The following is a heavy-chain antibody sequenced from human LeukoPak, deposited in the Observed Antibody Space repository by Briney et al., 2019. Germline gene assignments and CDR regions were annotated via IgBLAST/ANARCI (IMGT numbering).Heavy chain of an antibody. J-gene: IGHJ4*02. CDR2: IVVGSGNT. CDR1: GFTFTSSA. D-gene: IGHD3-9*01. Sequence: SVKVSCTASGFTFTSSAVQWVRQARGQRLEWIGWIVVGSGNTNYAQKFQERVTITRDMSTSTAYMKLSSLRSEDTAVYYCAARTYYDILTGYLFDYWGQGTLVTVSS. CDR3: AARTYYDILTGYLFDY. V-gene: IGHV1-58*01.